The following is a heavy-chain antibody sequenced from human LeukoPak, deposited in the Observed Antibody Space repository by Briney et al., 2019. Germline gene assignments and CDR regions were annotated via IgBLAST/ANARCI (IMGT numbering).Heavy chain of an antibody. Sequence: ASVKVSCKASGYTFTSYYMHWVRQAPGQGLEWMGIINPSGGSTSYAQKFQGRVTMTRDTSTSTVYMELSSLRPEDTAVYYCAKRPVAGPKAYDFWGQGTLVTVSS. CDR1: GYTFTSYY. J-gene: IGHJ4*02. V-gene: IGHV1-46*01. CDR2: INPSGGST. D-gene: IGHD6-19*01. CDR3: AKRPVAGPKAYDF.